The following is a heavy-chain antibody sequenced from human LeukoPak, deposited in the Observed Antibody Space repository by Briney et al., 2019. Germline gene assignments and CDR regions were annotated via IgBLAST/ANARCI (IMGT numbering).Heavy chain of an antibody. CDR3: ARAKNYDSSGYDAFDI. V-gene: IGHV4-31*03. CDR2: IYYSGST. D-gene: IGHD3-22*01. J-gene: IGHJ3*02. Sequence: SETPSLTCTVSGGSISSGRYYWSWIRQHPGKGLEWIGFIYYSGSTYYNPSLKSRVTISVDTSKNQFSLKLSSVTAADTAVYYCARAKNYDSSGYDAFDIWGQGTMVTVSS. CDR1: GGSISSGRYY.